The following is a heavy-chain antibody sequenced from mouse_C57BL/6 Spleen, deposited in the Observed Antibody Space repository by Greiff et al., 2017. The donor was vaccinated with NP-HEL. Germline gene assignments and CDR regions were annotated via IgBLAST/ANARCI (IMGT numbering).Heavy chain of an antibody. Sequence: QVQLKQSGPELVKPGASVKISCKASGYAFSSSWVNWVKQRPGKGLEWIGRIYPGDGDTNYNGKFKGKATLTADKSSSTAYMQLSSLTSEDSAVYFCARGYGSSYWYFDVWGTGTTVTVSS. V-gene: IGHV1-82*01. CDR3: ARGYGSSYWYFDV. J-gene: IGHJ1*03. CDR1: GYAFSSSW. CDR2: IYPGDGDT. D-gene: IGHD1-1*01.